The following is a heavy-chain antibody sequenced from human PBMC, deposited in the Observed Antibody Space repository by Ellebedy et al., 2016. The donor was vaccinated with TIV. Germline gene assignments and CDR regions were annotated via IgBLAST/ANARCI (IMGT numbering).Heavy chain of an antibody. CDR1: GYSFTSYW. Sequence: GESLKISCKGSGYSFTSYWIGWVRQMPGKGLEWMGIIYPGDSDTRYSPSFQGQVTISADKSISTAYLQWSSLKASDTAMYYCARQGLHSYHYYGMDVWGQGTTVTVSS. J-gene: IGHJ6*02. D-gene: IGHD2-21*02. V-gene: IGHV5-51*01. CDR2: IYPGDSDT. CDR3: ARQGLHSYHYYGMDV.